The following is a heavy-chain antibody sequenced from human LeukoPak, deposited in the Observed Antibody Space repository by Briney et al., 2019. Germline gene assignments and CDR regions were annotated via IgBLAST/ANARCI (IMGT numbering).Heavy chain of an antibody. CDR3: ARVGMATISEPILEYYFDY. D-gene: IGHD5-12*01. CDR1: GFTFSSYS. J-gene: IGHJ4*02. CDR2: ISSSSSYI. V-gene: IGHV3-21*01. Sequence: PGGSLRLSCAASGFTFSSYSMNWVRQAPGKGLEWVSSISSSSSYIYYADSVKGRFTISRDNAKNSLYLQMNSLRAEDTAVYYCARVGMATISEPILEYYFDYWGQGTLVTVSS.